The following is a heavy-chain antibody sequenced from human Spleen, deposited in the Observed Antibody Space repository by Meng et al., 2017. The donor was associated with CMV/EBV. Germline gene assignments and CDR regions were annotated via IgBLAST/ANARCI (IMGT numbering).Heavy chain of an antibody. CDR2: IYYSGST. CDR1: DGSISSYY. D-gene: IGHD3-9*01. CDR3: ARSITIYTGFFDY. Sequence: GSLRLSCTVSDGSISSYYWSWIRQPPGKGLEWIGYIYYSGSTNYNPSLKSRVTISVDTSKNQFSLKLSSVTAADTAVYYCARSITIYTGFFDYWGQGTLVTVSS. J-gene: IGHJ4*02. V-gene: IGHV4-59*01.